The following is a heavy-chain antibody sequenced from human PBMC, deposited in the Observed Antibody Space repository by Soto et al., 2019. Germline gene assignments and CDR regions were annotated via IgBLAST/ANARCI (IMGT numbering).Heavy chain of an antibody. Sequence: SETLSLTCAVYGGSFSGYYWSWIRQPPGKGLEWIGEIKHSGSTNYNPSLKSRVTISVDTSKNQFSLKLSSVTAADTAVYYCARMKRDFWSGYYRVYYFDYWGQGTLVTVSS. CDR2: IKHSGST. V-gene: IGHV4-34*01. CDR1: GGSFSGYY. CDR3: ARMKRDFWSGYYRVYYFDY. D-gene: IGHD3-3*01. J-gene: IGHJ4*02.